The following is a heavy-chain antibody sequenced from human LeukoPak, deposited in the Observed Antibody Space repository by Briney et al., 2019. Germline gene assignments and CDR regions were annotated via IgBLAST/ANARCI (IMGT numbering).Heavy chain of an antibody. CDR1: GYSISSGYY. CDR2: TYASGRT. Sequence: SETLSLTCAVSGYSISSGYYWGWIRQPPGKGLEWIGYTYASGRTNYNPSLKSRVSISIDTSKTHFSLKLTSVTAADTAVYYCARDSGDFSYFDSWGQGTLVAVSS. V-gene: IGHV4-61*03. J-gene: IGHJ4*02. D-gene: IGHD3-10*01. CDR3: ARDSGDFSYFDS.